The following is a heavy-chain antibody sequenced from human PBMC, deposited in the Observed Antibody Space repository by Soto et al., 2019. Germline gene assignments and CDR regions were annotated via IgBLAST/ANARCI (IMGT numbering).Heavy chain of an antibody. J-gene: IGHJ4*02. D-gene: IGHD2-2*02. CDR1: GGSISSYY. CDR2: IYYSGST. Sequence: SETLSLTCTVSGGSISSYYWSWIRQPPGKGLEWIGYIYYSGSTNYNPSLKSRVTISVDTSKNQFSLKLSSVTAADTAVYYCARGGWGYCISTSCYSFDYWGQGTLVTVSS. V-gene: IGHV4-59*01. CDR3: ARGGWGYCISTSCYSFDY.